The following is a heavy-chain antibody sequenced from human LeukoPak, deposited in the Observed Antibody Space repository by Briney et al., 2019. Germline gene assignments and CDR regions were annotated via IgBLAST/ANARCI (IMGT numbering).Heavy chain of an antibody. D-gene: IGHD2-2*01. J-gene: IGHJ5*02. CDR1: GYTFTGYY. Sequence: ASVKVSCKASGYTFTGYYMHWVRQAPGQGLEWMGWINPNSGGTNYAQKFQGRVTMTRDTSISTAYMELSRLRSDDTAVYYCAGGAPVVPARYRSWFDPWGQGTLVTVSS. CDR2: INPNSGGT. V-gene: IGHV1-2*02. CDR3: AGGAPVVPARYRSWFDP.